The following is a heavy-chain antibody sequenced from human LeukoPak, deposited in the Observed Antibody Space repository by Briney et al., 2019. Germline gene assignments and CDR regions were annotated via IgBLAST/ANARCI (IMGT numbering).Heavy chain of an antibody. Sequence: GGSLRLSCAASGFTFSTYGMHWIRQAPGKGLGWVAFIRSDGSNKYYADSVKGRFTTSRDNTKNMFYLQMKSPGAEDTAVYYSASWPEWERVDYWGQGTLVTVSS. D-gene: IGHD1-26*01. CDR1: GFTFSTYG. CDR3: ASWPEWERVDY. J-gene: IGHJ4*02. CDR2: IRSDGSNK. V-gene: IGHV3-30*02.